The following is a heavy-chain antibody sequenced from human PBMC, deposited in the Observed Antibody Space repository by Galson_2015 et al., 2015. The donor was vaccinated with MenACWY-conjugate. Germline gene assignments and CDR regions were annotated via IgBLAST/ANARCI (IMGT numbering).Heavy chain of an antibody. D-gene: IGHD2-15*01. CDR1: GFTFSSYA. CDR3: ASLGYCSDGSCPIFDY. Sequence: SLRLSCAASGFTFSSYAMHWVRQAPGKGLEWVAVISYDGSNKYYADSVKGRFTISRDNSKNTLYLQMNSLRAEDTAVYYCASLGYCSDGSCPIFDYWGQGTLVTVSS. CDR2: ISYDGSNK. J-gene: IGHJ4*02. V-gene: IGHV3-30*04.